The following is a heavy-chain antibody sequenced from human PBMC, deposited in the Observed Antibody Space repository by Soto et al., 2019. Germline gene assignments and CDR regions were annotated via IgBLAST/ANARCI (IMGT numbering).Heavy chain of an antibody. J-gene: IGHJ6*02. CDR1: GGTFSSYA. Sequence: SXKVSWKASGGTFSSYAISWVRQAPGQSLEWMGGIIPIFGTANYAQKFQGRVTITADESTSTAYMELSSLRSEDTAVYYCASVSDYRGNDYYYYYGMDVWGQGTTVTVSS. CDR3: ASVSDYRGNDYYYYYGMDV. D-gene: IGHD4-4*01. V-gene: IGHV1-69*13. CDR2: IIPIFGTA.